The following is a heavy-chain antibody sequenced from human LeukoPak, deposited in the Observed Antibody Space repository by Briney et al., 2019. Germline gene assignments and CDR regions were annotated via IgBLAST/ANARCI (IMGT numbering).Heavy chain of an antibody. CDR3: ARQGTGTTRYFDY. CDR2: IWYDGSNK. J-gene: IGHJ4*02. V-gene: IGHV3-33*01. Sequence: PGRSLRLSCAASGFTFSSYGMHWVRQAPGKGLEWVAVIWYDGSNKYYADSVKGRFTISRDNSKNTLYLQMNSLRAEDTAVYYCARQGTGTTRYFDYWGQGTLVTVSS. D-gene: IGHD1-1*01. CDR1: GFTFSSYG.